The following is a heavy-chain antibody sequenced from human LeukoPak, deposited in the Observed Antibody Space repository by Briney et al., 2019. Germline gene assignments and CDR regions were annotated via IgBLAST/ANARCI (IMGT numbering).Heavy chain of an antibody. CDR3: ARGRTTVTTYDAFDI. Sequence: PGGSLRLSCAASGFTFSSYGMHWVRQAPGKGLEWVAVMWYDGSNKYYADSVKGRFTISRDNSKNTLYLQMNSLRAEDTAVYYCARGRTTVTTYDAFDIWGQGTMVTVSS. D-gene: IGHD4-17*01. V-gene: IGHV3-33*01. CDR1: GFTFSSYG. CDR2: MWYDGSNK. J-gene: IGHJ3*02.